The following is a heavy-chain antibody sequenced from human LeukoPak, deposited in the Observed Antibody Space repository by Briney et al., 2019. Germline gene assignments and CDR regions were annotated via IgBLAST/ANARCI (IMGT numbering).Heavy chain of an antibody. V-gene: IGHV3-23*01. CDR3: AKDIQGSSRHENRGDFEH. CDR2: ISSRGGGT. Sequence: GGSLRLSCAASGFTFTNYAMSWVRQAPGKGLEWVSGISSRGGGTYYADSVKGRFTISRDNSRNTLYVQMNSLTAEDTAVYYCAKDIQGSSRHENRGDFEHWGQGTLVTVSS. J-gene: IGHJ4*02. CDR1: GFTFTNYA. D-gene: IGHD6-13*01.